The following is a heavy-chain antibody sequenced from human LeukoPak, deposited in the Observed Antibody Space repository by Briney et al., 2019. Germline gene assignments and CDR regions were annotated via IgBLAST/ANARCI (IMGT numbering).Heavy chain of an antibody. CDR3: ATYSTGFDI. D-gene: IGHD6-19*01. J-gene: IGHJ3*02. Sequence: PSETLSLTCAVYGGSFSDYYWTWIRQPPGKGLEWIGEINHRGSTHYNPSLKSRVTISVGTSKKQFSLKVSSVTAADTAVYYCATYSTGFDIWGQGTVVTVSS. CDR2: INHRGST. CDR1: GGSFSDYY. V-gene: IGHV4-34*01.